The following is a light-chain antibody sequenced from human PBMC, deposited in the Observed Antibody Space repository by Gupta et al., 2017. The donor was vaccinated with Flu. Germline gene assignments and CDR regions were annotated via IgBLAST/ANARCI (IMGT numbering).Light chain of an antibody. CDR2: ATS. J-gene: IGKJ5*01. CDR3: QQSYSTWIT. Sequence: DIQVTQSPSSLSASVGDRVTISCRASQNINNYLNWYQQKPGRAPKLLIYATSNLQGGVPPRFSGSGSGTEFTLTITSLQPDDFATYYCQQSYSTWITFAQGTRLEIK. CDR1: QNINNY. V-gene: IGKV1-39*01.